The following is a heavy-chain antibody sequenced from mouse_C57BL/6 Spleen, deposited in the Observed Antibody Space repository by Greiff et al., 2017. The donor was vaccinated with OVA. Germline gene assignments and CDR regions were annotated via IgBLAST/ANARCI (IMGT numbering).Heavy chain of an antibody. CDR1: GYAFTNYL. V-gene: IGHV1-54*01. CDR3: SRVRIYDEYDVDCYFDV. J-gene: IGHJ1*03. D-gene: IGHD2-4*01. Sequence: QVQLQQSGAELVRPGTSVKVSCKASGYAFTNYLIEWVKQRPGQGLEWIGVINPGSGGTNYNQKFKGKATLTADKSSSTAYMQLSSLTSEDSAVFYYSRVRIYDEYDVDCYFDVWGTGTTVTVSS. CDR2: INPGSGGT.